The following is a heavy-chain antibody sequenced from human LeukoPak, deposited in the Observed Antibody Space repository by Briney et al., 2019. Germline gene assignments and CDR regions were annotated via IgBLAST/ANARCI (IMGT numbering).Heavy chain of an antibody. CDR3: ARSGKSAYILDY. J-gene: IGHJ4*02. V-gene: IGHV4-59*01. CDR2: IYYTGST. D-gene: IGHD3-16*01. CDR1: GGSISSYY. Sequence: SQTLSLTCTVSGGSISSYYWSWIRQPPGKGLEWIGYIYYTGSTNYNPSLKSRVTISVDTSKNQFSLKLSSVTAADTAVYYCARSGKSAYILDYWGQGTLVTVSS.